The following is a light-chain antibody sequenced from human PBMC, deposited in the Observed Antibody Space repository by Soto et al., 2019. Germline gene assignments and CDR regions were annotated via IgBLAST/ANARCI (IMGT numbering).Light chain of an antibody. Sequence: EMVMTQSPAILSVSPGESATLSCRASQSVNSNYLAWYQQHPGQPPRLLIYGISTRATGIPARFSGSGSGTEFTLTISSLQSEDFAVYYCEQYKSWPYTFGQGTRLEIK. V-gene: IGKV3-15*01. CDR2: GIS. CDR3: EQYKSWPYT. CDR1: QSVNSN. J-gene: IGKJ5*01.